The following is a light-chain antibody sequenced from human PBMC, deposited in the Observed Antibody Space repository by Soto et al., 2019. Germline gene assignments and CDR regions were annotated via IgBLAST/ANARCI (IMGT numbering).Light chain of an antibody. CDR2: GAS. CDR1: QVVSSRY. J-gene: IGKJ2*01. CDR3: QQYGSSYT. V-gene: IGKV3-20*01. Sequence: EIVLTQSPGTLSSSPGERATLSCRASQVVSSRYLAWYQLKPGQAPRLLLYGASSRATGIPDRFSGSGSGTDSTLTISRLEPEDFAVYYCQQYGSSYTFGQGTKLEIK.